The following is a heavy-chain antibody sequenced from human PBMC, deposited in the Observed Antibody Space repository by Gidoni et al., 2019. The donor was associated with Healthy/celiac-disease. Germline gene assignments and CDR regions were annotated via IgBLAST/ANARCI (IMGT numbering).Heavy chain of an antibody. Sequence: EVQLLESGGGLVQPGGSLRLSCAASGFPFSSYAMSWVRQAPGKGLEWVSAISVSGGSTYYADSVKGRFTISRDNSKNTLYLQMNSLRAEDTAVYYCAKGDDFWSGYLDYWGQGTLVTVSS. D-gene: IGHD3-3*01. V-gene: IGHV3-23*01. CDR3: AKGDDFWSGYLDY. CDR1: GFPFSSYA. CDR2: ISVSGGST. J-gene: IGHJ4*02.